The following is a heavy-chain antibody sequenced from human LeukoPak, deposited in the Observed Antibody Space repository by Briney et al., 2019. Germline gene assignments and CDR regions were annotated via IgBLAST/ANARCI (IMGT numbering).Heavy chain of an antibody. D-gene: IGHD4-17*01. CDR2: INPNSGGT. J-gene: IGHJ6*02. V-gene: IGHV1-2*02. CDR3: ARGRRDDYGYGMDV. CDR1: GYTFTGYY. Sequence: ASVKVSCKASGYTFTGYYMHWVRQAPGQGLEWMGWINPNSGGTNYAQKFQGRVTMTRDTSISTAYMELSSLRSEDTAVYYCARGRRDDYGYGMDVWGQGTTVTVSS.